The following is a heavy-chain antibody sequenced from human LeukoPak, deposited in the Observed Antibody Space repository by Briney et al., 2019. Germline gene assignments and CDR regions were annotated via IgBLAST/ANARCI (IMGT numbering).Heavy chain of an antibody. J-gene: IGHJ4*02. CDR2: VSAGGSNT. D-gene: IGHD2-15*01. CDR3: ARINCSGGTCYDYFDD. V-gene: IGHV3-23*01. Sequence: PGGSLRLSCVGSPVTFGTSAMSWVRQAPGKGLEWVSAVSAGGSNTYYADSVEGRFTISRDNFRDTLYLQMDSLRVEDTAQYFCARINCSGGTCYDYFDDWGQGTLVTVSS. CDR1: PVTFGTSA.